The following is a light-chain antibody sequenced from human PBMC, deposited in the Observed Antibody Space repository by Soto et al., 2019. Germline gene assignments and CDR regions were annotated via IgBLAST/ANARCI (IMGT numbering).Light chain of an antibody. CDR3: QQRSDWPST. CDR1: QSVSRY. J-gene: IGKJ4*01. CDR2: DAS. V-gene: IGKV3-11*01. Sequence: EIVLTQSPATLSLSPGDRATLSCRASQSVSRYLAWYQQKPGQAPRLLIYDASNRATGIPARFSGSGSGTDFTLTISSLEPEDFAVDYCQQRSDWPSTFGGGTKVQIK.